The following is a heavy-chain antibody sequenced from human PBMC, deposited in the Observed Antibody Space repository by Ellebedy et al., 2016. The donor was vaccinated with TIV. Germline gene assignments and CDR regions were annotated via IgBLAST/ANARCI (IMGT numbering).Heavy chain of an antibody. J-gene: IGHJ4*02. CDR3: AREFRNTDIVVVVTTTGFDY. CDR2: ISDDGSNK. CDR1: GFTFSSYA. D-gene: IGHD2-15*01. Sequence: GESLKISCAASGFTFSSYAMHWVRQAPGKGLEWVAVISDDGSNKYYADSVKGRFTISRDNSKNTLFLQMNSLRAEDTAVYYCAREFRNTDIVVVVTTTGFDYWGQGTLVTVSS. V-gene: IGHV3-30-3*01.